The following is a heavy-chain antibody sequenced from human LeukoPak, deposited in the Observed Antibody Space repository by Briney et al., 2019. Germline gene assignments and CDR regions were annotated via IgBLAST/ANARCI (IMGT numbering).Heavy chain of an antibody. CDR2: FDPEDGET. Sequence: ASVKVSCKVSGYTLTELSMHWVRQAPGKGLEWMGGFDPEDGETIYAQKFQGRVTITADKSTSTAYMELSSLRSEDTAVYYCARGTWLVNYFDYWGQGTLVTVSS. CDR3: ARGTWLVNYFDY. CDR1: GYTLTELS. J-gene: IGHJ4*02. V-gene: IGHV1-24*01. D-gene: IGHD6-19*01.